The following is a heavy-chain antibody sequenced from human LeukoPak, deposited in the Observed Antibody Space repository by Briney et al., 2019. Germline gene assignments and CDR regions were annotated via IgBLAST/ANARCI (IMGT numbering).Heavy chain of an antibody. CDR3: ATIVVVPAAIGIEDGNY. D-gene: IGHD2-2*02. CDR2: INTDGSST. Sequence: PGGSLRLSCAASGFTFSSYWMHWVRQAPGKGLVWVSRINTDGSSTSYADSVKGRFTISRDNAKNALYLQMNSLRAEDTAVYYCATIVVVPAAIGIEDGNYWGQGTLVTVSS. J-gene: IGHJ4*02. CDR1: GFTFSSYW. V-gene: IGHV3-74*01.